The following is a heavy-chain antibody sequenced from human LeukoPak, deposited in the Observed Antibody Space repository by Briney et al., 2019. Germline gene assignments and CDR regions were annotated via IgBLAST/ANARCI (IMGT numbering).Heavy chain of an antibody. CDR2: ISRSSTTI. V-gene: IGHV3-48*01. CDR3: ARGWEGYFDY. CDR1: GFTFSNYS. Sequence: GGSLRLSCAASGFTFSNYSMNWVRQAPGKGLEWVSYISRSSTTIYYADSVKGRFTISRDNAKNSLYLQMNSLRAEDTAVYYCARGWEGYFDYWGQGTLVTVSS. D-gene: IGHD1-26*01. J-gene: IGHJ4*02.